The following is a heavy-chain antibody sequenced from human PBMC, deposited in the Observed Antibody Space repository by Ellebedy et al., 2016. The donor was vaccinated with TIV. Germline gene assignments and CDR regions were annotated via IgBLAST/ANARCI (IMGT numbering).Heavy chain of an antibody. V-gene: IGHV4-34*01. CDR3: ARSDWQDVDLDRWYFDL. CDR1: GGSFSGYS. D-gene: IGHD2-21*01. Sequence: SQTLSLTCGIYGGSFSGYSWSWIRQSPGKGLEWIGEINHRGTTNYNPSLESRVSLSMDTSGNKFSGRLNSVTAADTAVYYCARSDWQDVDLDRWYFDLWGRGTLVTVST. CDR2: INHRGTT. J-gene: IGHJ2*01.